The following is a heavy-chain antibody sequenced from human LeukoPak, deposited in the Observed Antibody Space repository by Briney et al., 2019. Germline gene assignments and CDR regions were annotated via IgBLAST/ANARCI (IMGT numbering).Heavy chain of an antibody. V-gene: IGHV3-66*01. CDR1: GFTVSSNY. J-gene: IGHJ4*02. D-gene: IGHD3-22*01. Sequence: GGSLRLSCAASGFTVSSNYMSWVRQAPGEGLDWVSVIYSGGSTYYADSVKGRFTISRDNSKNTLYLQMNSLRAEDTAVYYCARGHDYDSSVAYWGQGTLVTVSS. CDR3: ARGHDYDSSVAY. CDR2: IYSGGST.